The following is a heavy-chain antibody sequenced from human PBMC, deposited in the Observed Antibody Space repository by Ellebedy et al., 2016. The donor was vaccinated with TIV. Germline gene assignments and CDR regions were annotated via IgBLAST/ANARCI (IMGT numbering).Heavy chain of an antibody. CDR1: GGSVSRTNYY. D-gene: IGHD3/OR15-3a*01. J-gene: IGHJ2*01. CDR3: ARSLLIFSFDKCYFDL. Sequence: ESLKISCTVSGGSVSRTNYYWAWIRQPPGKGLDWIGSIYYSGDTYYNPSLTSRVSISVDTSKNQFSLRLSSVTAADTAVYYCARSLLIFSFDKCYFDLWGRGTLVTVSS. CDR2: IYYSGDT. V-gene: IGHV4-39*01.